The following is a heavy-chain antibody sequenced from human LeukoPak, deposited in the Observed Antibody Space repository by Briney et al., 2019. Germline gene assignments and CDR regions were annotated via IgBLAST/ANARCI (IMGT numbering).Heavy chain of an antibody. CDR1: GFTFSSYS. Sequence: GGSLRLSCAASGFTFSSYSMNWVRQAPGKGLEWVSSISSSSSYIYYGDSVKGRFTISRDNAKNSLYLQMNSLRAEDTAVYYCARDPYSGWFDPWGQGTLVTVSS. J-gene: IGHJ5*02. D-gene: IGHD5-12*01. CDR3: ARDPYSGWFDP. V-gene: IGHV3-21*01. CDR2: ISSSSSYI.